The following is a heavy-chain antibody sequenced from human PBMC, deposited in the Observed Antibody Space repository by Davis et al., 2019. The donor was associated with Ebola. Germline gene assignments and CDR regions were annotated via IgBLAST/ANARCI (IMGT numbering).Heavy chain of an antibody. CDR1: GFTFSSYA. V-gene: IGHV3-64D*08. D-gene: IGHD2-15*01. Sequence: GESLKISCSASGFTFSSYAMHWVRQALGKGLEYVSAISSNGGSTYYADSVKGRFTISRDNSKNTLYLQMSSLRAEDTAVYYCVKDEDPLPFDYWGQGTLVTVSS. J-gene: IGHJ4*02. CDR3: VKDEDPLPFDY. CDR2: ISSNGGST.